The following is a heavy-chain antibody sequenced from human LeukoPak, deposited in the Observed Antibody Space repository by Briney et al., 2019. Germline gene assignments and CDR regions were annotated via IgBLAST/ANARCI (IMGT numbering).Heavy chain of an antibody. D-gene: IGHD6-19*01. Sequence: SETLSLTCTVSGGSISSYYWGWIRQPPGKGLEWIGYIYYSGSTNYNPSLKSRVTISVDTSKNQFSLKLSSVTAADTAVYYCARDPGEGIGGWYPFDYWGQGTLVTVSS. CDR3: ARDPGEGIGGWYPFDY. V-gene: IGHV4-59*01. CDR2: IYYSGST. J-gene: IGHJ4*02. CDR1: GGSISSYY.